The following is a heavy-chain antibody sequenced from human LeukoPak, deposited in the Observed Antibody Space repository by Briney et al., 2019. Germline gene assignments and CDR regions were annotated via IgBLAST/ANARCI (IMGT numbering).Heavy chain of an antibody. CDR2: INYSGST. Sequence: SETLSLTCTVSGGSVSSGSYYWSWVRQPPGKGLEWLGYINYSGSTNYNPSLKSRVTISVDTSKNQFSLKLSSVTAADTAVYYCARDMTPNDAFDIWGQGTMVTVSS. V-gene: IGHV4-61*01. CDR3: ARDMTPNDAFDI. CDR1: GGSVSSGSYY. J-gene: IGHJ3*02.